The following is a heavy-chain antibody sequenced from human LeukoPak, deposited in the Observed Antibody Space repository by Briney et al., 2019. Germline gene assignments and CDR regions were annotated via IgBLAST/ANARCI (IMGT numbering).Heavy chain of an antibody. Sequence: GESLKISCKGSGYSFTSYWIGWVRQMPGKGLECMGIIYPGDSDTRYSPSFQGQVTISADKSISTAYLQWSSPKASDTAMYYCARREGFSTLGYDYWGQGTLVTVSS. D-gene: IGHD6-13*01. J-gene: IGHJ4*02. CDR3: ARREGFSTLGYDY. V-gene: IGHV5-51*01. CDR1: GYSFTSYW. CDR2: IYPGDSDT.